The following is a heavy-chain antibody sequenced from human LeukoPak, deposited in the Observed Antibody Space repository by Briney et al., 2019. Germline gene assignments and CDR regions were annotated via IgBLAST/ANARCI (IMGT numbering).Heavy chain of an antibody. Sequence: PSETLSPTCTVSGGSISGYYWSWIRQPPGKGLEWIGYIYHSGSTNYNPSLKSRVTISVDTSKNQFSLNLKSVTAADTAVYYCARGARWNDYWGQGTLVTVSS. CDR3: ARGARWNDY. D-gene: IGHD4-23*01. CDR2: IYHSGST. CDR1: GGSISGYY. V-gene: IGHV4-59*01. J-gene: IGHJ4*02.